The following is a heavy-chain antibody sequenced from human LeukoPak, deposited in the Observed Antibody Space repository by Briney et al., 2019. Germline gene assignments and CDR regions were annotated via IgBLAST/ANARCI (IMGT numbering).Heavy chain of an antibody. CDR1: GFTFSSYS. D-gene: IGHD1-26*01. CDR3: ARGRRGQKRALLLANYFDY. V-gene: IGHV3-21*01. Sequence: GGSLRLSCAASGFTFSSYSMNCVRQAPGKGGEWVSSISSSSSYIYYADSVKGRFTISRDNAKNSLYLQMNSLRAEDTAVYYCARGRRGQKRALLLANYFDYWGQGALVTVSS. J-gene: IGHJ4*02. CDR2: ISSSSSYI.